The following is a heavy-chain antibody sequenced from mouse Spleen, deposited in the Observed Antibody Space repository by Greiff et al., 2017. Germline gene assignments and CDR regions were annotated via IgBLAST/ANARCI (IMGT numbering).Heavy chain of an antibody. J-gene: IGHJ2*01. D-gene: IGHD1-1*01. CDR1: GYTFTSYW. V-gene: IGHV1-69*01. Sequence: VQLQQPGAELVMPGASVKLSCKASGYTFTSYWMHWVKQRPGQGLEWIGEIDPSDSYTNYNQKFKGKATLTVDKSSSTAYMQLSSLTSEDSAVYYCARGRTVAVDYWGQGTTLTVSS. CDR2: IDPSDSYT. CDR3: ARGRTVAVDY.